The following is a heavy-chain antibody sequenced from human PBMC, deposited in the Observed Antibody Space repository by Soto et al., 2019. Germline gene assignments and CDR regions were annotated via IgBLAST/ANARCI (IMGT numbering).Heavy chain of an antibody. V-gene: IGHV1-69*01. Sequence: QVQLVQSGAEVKRPGSSVKVSCKASGGTFSSYGINWVRQAPGQGLEWLGGIIPIFGTPNYAQKFQARLTITADEPTSTAYMELTSLRSDDTAVYYCASDPQSFGYGSLDYWGQGTLVTVSS. CDR1: GGTFSSYG. J-gene: IGHJ4*02. CDR3: ASDPQSFGYGSLDY. CDR2: IIPIFGTP. D-gene: IGHD3-10*01.